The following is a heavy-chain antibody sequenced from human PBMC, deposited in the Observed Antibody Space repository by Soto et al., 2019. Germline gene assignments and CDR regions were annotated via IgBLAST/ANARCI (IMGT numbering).Heavy chain of an antibody. CDR1: GFSSGFSFSRFW. CDR3: ASDYHGGIDF. Sequence: EFQDVESGGGLVRPGGSLRLSCAASGFSSGFSFSRFWMSWVRQAHGKGLEWVANIKEDGSEEHYIDSVKGRFTISRDNAKNSLYLQMNSLRVEDTDIYYCASDYHGGIDFRGQGTLVTVSS. D-gene: IGHD2-2*01. J-gene: IGHJ4*02. CDR2: IKEDGSEE. V-gene: IGHV3-7*03.